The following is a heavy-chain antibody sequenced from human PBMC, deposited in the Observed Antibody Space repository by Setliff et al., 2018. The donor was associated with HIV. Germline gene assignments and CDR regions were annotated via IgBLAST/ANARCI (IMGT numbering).Heavy chain of an antibody. Sequence: SETLSLTCTVSGGSISSGTYYWGWIRQPPGKGLEYIGTMYYSGSTYYNPSLKSRVTMSVDTSKNQLSLKLSSLTAADTAVYYCARDRPPSTVDMLGAFDRWGQGTMVTVSS. V-gene: IGHV4-39*07. CDR1: GGSISSGTYY. J-gene: IGHJ3*02. CDR3: ARDRPPSTVDMLGAFDR. CDR2: MYYSGST. D-gene: IGHD4-17*01.